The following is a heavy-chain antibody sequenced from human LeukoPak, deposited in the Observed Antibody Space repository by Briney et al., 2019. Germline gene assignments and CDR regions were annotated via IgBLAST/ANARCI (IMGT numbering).Heavy chain of an antibody. Sequence: WGSLRLSCAASGFTFSSYSMNWVRQAPGKGLEWVSSISSSSSYIYYADSVKGRFTISRDNAKNSLYLQMNSLRAEDTAVYYCARGRSSGYVDWGQGTLVTVSS. D-gene: IGHD3-22*01. V-gene: IGHV3-21*04. CDR2: ISSSSSYI. CDR3: ARGRSSGYVD. CDR1: GFTFSSYS. J-gene: IGHJ4*02.